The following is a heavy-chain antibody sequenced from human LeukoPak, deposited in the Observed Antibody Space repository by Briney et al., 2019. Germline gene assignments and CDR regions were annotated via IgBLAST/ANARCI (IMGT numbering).Heavy chain of an antibody. V-gene: IGHV3-21*01. J-gene: IGHJ6*02. CDR3: AKEFPSPIYGMDV. D-gene: IGHD3-10*01. CDR2: ISSGSGGHI. Sequence: PGGSLRLSCAASGFTFSSYAMSWLRQAPGKGLEWISSISSGSGGHILYVDSVKGRFTISRDNAKNSLYLQMDSLTAEDTAVYYFAKEFPSPIYGMDVWGQGTTVTVSS. CDR1: GFTFSSYA.